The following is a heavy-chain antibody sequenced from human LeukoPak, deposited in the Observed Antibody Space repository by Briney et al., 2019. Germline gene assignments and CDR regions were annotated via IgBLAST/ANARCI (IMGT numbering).Heavy chain of an antibody. V-gene: IGHV4-59*01. CDR3: ARAIGYSLDY. CDR2: IYYSGST. D-gene: IGHD5-18*01. Sequence: SETLSLTCTVSGGFISSYYWSWIRQPPGKGLEWIGYIYYSGSTNYNPSLQSRVTISVDTSKNQFSLKLSSVTAADTAVYYCARAIGYSLDYWGQGTLVTVSS. CDR1: GGFISSYY. J-gene: IGHJ4*02.